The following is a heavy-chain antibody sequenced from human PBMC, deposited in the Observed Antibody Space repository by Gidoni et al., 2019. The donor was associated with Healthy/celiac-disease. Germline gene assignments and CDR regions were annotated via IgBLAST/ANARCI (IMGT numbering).Heavy chain of an antibody. D-gene: IGHD3-22*01. CDR3: ARDPGGSSGYYGGY. Sequence: QVQLVQSGAEVKKPGSSVKVSCKASGGTFSSYTISWVRQAPGQGLEWMGRIIPILGIANYAQKFQGRVTITADKSTSTAYMELSSLRSEDTAVYYCARDPGGSSGYYGGYWGQGTLVTVSS. V-gene: IGHV1-69*08. J-gene: IGHJ4*02. CDR1: GGTFSSYT. CDR2: IIPILGIA.